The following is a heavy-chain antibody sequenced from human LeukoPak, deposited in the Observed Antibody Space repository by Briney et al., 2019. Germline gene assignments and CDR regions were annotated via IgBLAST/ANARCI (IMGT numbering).Heavy chain of an antibody. CDR2: ISYDGSSK. CDR1: GSTFSSYA. D-gene: IGHD1-26*01. CDR3: AKGDWELGSTGYSDY. V-gene: IGHV3-30*18. J-gene: IGHJ4*02. Sequence: GRSLRLSCAASGSTFSSYAMHWVRQAPGKGLEWVAVISYDGSSKYYADSVKGRFTISRDNSKNTLYVQMNSLRPEDTAVYYCAKGDWELGSTGYSDYWGQGTLVTVSS.